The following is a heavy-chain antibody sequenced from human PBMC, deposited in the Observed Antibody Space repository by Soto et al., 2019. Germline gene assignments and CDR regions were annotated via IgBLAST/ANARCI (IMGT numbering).Heavy chain of an antibody. CDR2: ISYSGST. Sequence: SETLSLTCTVSGGSISGHYWSWIRQPPGKGLQYIGYISYSGSTNYNPSLKSRVTISVDTSNNQFSLRLSSVTAADTAVYYCARDVGLQHDTGYYDFWSGKNNWFDPWGQGILATVSS. CDR1: GGSISGHY. D-gene: IGHD3-3*01. V-gene: IGHV4-59*11. CDR3: ARDVGLQHDTGYYDFWSGKNNWFDP. J-gene: IGHJ5*02.